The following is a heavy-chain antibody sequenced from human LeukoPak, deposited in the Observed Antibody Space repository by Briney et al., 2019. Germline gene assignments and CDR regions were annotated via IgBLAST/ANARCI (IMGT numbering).Heavy chain of an antibody. CDR2: IYSGGST. CDR1: GFTVSSNY. D-gene: IGHD3-10*01. V-gene: IGHV3-53*01. Sequence: GGSLRLSCAASGFTVSSNYMSWVRQAPGKGLEWVSVIYSGGSTYYADSVKGRFTISRDNSKNTLYLQMNSLRAEDTAVYYCARDRDSSHITMVRGVMGDYWGQGTLVTVSS. CDR3: ARDRDSSHITMVRGVMGDY. J-gene: IGHJ4*02.